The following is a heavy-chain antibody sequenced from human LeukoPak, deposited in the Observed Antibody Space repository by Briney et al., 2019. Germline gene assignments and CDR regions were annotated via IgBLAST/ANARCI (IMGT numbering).Heavy chain of an antibody. CDR3: ARDLPPYCSSTSCDSWFDP. J-gene: IGHJ5*02. Sequence: ASVTVSCKASGYTFTSYGISWVRQAPGQGLEWMGWISAYNGNTNYAQKLQGRVTMTTDTSTSTAYMELRSLRSDDTAVYYCARDLPPYCSSTSCDSWFDPWGQGTLVTVSS. D-gene: IGHD2-2*01. V-gene: IGHV1-18*01. CDR2: ISAYNGNT. CDR1: GYTFTSYG.